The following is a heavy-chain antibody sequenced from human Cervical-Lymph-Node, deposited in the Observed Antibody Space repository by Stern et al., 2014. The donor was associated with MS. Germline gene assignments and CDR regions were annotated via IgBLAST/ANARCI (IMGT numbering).Heavy chain of an antibody. CDR1: GFSLTTNGVA. D-gene: IGHD6-6*01. CDR2: IYWDDDT. V-gene: IGHV2-5*02. CDR3: AHRDDWQLDFAY. J-gene: IGHJ4*02. Sequence: TLTESGPTLVIPTQTLTLTCTFSGFSLTTNGVAVGWIRQPPGKALEWLALIYWDDDTRYSPSLKSRLTITKDTSKNQVLLTMTNVEPVDTATYYCAHRDDWQLDFAYWGQGILVTVSS.